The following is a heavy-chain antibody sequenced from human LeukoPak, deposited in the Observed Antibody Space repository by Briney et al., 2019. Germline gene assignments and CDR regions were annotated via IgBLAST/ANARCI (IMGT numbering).Heavy chain of an antibody. V-gene: IGHV3-23*01. D-gene: IGHD5-24*01. J-gene: IGHJ4*02. CDR1: GFTFSTFA. Sequence: GGSLRLSCAASGFTFSTFAMIWVRQPPGKGLEWVSSIFPSGGEIHYADSVRGRFTISRDNAKNSVFLQMSSLRPEDTAVYYCAKGEYHQDGIGENRFDNWGQGALVTVSS. CDR3: AKGEYHQDGIGENRFDN. CDR2: IFPSGGEI.